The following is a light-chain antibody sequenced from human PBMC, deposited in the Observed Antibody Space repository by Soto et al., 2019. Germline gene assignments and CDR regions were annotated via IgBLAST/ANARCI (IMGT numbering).Light chain of an antibody. CDR2: LGS. CDR3: MQALQTPGIT. J-gene: IGKJ5*01. CDR1: QSLLHSDGYNY. Sequence: DIVMTQSPLSLPVTPGEPASISCRSSQSLLHSDGYNYLDWYLQKPGQSPQLLIYLGSNRASGVPDRFSGRGSGTDFTLKISRVEAEDVGVYYCMQALQTPGITFGNGTRLEIK. V-gene: IGKV2-28*01.